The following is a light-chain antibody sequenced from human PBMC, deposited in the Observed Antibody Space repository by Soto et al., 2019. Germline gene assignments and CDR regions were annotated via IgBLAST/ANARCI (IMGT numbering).Light chain of an antibody. J-gene: IGKJ1*01. Sequence: DIVMTQTPLSLSVTPGQPASISCKSSQSLLHTSSGKTFLYWYLQKSGQPPQLLIYEVSNRFPGVPDRFSGSGSGTDFTLKISPVEAEDVGVYYCMQTVQFPPAFCQGTRVDIK. CDR1: QSLLHTSSGKTF. CDR2: EVS. CDR3: MQTVQFPPA. V-gene: IGKV2D-29*01.